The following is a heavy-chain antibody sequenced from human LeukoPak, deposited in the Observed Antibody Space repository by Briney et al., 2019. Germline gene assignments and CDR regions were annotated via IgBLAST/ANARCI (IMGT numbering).Heavy chain of an antibody. J-gene: IGHJ5*02. D-gene: IGHD2-2*01. CDR3: ARAYPRYCSSTSCYSRLDP. Sequence: PGGSLRLSCEASGFIFANHAMHWVRQAPGKGLEWLALISYDEKNKFYAESVRGRFTISRDTSNNTLFLQMSSLSAEDTAVYFRARAYPRYCSSTSCYSRLDPWGQGTLVTVSS. CDR1: GFIFANHA. CDR2: ISYDEKNK. V-gene: IGHV3-30*04.